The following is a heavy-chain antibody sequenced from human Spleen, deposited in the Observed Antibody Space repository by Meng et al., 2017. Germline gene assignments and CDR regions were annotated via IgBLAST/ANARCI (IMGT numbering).Heavy chain of an antibody. J-gene: IGHJ4*02. V-gene: IGHV4-39*07. CDR2: IYYSGST. CDR1: GGSISSSSYY. Sequence: SETLSLTCTVSGGSISSSSYYWGWIRQPPGKGLEWIGSIYYSGSTYYNPSLKSRVTISVDTSKNQFSLKLSSVTAADTAVYYCARALYLSDFDYWGQGTLVTVSS. D-gene: IGHD2-2*02. CDR3: ARALYLSDFDY.